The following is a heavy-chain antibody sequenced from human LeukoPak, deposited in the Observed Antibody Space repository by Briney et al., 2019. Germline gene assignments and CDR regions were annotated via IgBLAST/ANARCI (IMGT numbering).Heavy chain of an antibody. CDR2: IYYSGST. V-gene: IGHV4-39*07. CDR3: ARDIPYSSSWYGYNWFDP. CDR1: GGSISSSSYY. D-gene: IGHD6-13*01. J-gene: IGHJ5*02. Sequence: PSETLSLTCTVSGGSISSSSYYWGWIRQPPGKGLEWIGSIYYSGSTYYNPSLKSRVTISVDTSKNQFSLKLSSVTAADTAVYYCARDIPYSSSWYGYNWFDPWGQGTLVTVSS.